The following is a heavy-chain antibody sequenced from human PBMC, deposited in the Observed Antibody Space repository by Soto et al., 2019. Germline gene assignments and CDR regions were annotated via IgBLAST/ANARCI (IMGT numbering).Heavy chain of an antibody. D-gene: IGHD7-27*01. J-gene: IGHJ4*02. CDR2: INPNSGGT. CDR1: GYTFTGSS. V-gene: IGHV1-2*02. CDR3: ARDLTGDPNY. Sequence: QVQLVQSGAEVKKPGASGNVSCEASGYTFTGSSIHWVRQAPGQGLEWMGYINPNSGGTIFAQKFQGRVTMTRDTSISTAYMELSRVASDDTAVYYCARDLTGDPNYWGQGTLVTVSS.